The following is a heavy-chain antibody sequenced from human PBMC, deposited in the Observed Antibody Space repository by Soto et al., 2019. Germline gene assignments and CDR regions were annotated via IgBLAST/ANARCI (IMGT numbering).Heavy chain of an antibody. CDR2: ISGSGSST. D-gene: IGHD2-2*01. J-gene: IGHJ3*01. V-gene: IGHV3-23*01. Sequence: EVQLLESGGGLVQPGGSLRVSCIASGFTFRSYAMSWVRQAPGKGLEWVSAISGSGSSTYYADSVKGRFTISRDNSKNTXYXRMNTLRAEDTAVYYCAKDLEVYCSSSSCYGDAFDVWGQGTMVTVSS. CDR1: GFTFRSYA. CDR3: AKDLEVYCSSSSCYGDAFDV.